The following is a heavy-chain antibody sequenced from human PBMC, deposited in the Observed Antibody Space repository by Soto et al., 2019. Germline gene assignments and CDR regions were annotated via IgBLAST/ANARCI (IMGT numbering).Heavy chain of an antibody. D-gene: IGHD3-22*01. V-gene: IGHV5-51*01. Sequence: GESLNISCKGSGYSFTSYWIGWLRQMPGKGLEWMGIIYPGDSDTRYSPSFQCQVTISTDKSISTAYLQWSSLKASDTAMYYCARQIYDSDTGPNFQYSFDSWGQGTPVTVSS. CDR2: IYPGDSDT. CDR1: GYSFTSYW. J-gene: IGHJ4*02. CDR3: ARQIYDSDTGPNFQYSFDS.